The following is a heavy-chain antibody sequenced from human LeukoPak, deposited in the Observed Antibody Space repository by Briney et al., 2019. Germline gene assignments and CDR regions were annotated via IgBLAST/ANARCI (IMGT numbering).Heavy chain of an antibody. V-gene: IGHV1-46*01. CDR3: ARDRHCSGGSCYIDY. CDR1: GYTFTSYY. CDR2: INPSGGST. J-gene: IGHJ4*02. D-gene: IGHD2-15*01. Sequence: ASVKVSCKASGYTFTSYYMHWVRQAPGRGLEWMGIINPSGGSTSYAQKFQGRVTMTRDTSTSTVYMELSSLRSEDTAVYYCARDRHCSGGSCYIDYWGQGTLVTVSS.